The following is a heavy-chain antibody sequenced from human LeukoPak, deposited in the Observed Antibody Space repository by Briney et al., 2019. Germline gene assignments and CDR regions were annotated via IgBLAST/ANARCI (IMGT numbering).Heavy chain of an antibody. Sequence: GGSLRLSCAASGFTFSSYAMSWVRQAPGKGLEWVSAIGGSSGSTYYADSVKGRFTISRDNSKNTLYLQMDGLRAEDTAVYYCAKGLICSSTSCSSGRYFDLWGRGTLVTVSS. CDR3: AKGLICSSTSCSSGRYFDL. J-gene: IGHJ2*01. V-gene: IGHV3-23*01. CDR1: GFTFSSYA. CDR2: IGGSSGST. D-gene: IGHD2-2*01.